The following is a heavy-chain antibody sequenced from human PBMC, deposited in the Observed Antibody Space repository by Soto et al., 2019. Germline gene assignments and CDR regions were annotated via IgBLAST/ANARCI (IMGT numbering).Heavy chain of an antibody. CDR3: ARGAFGAYYLDS. CDR1: GFAFSSYW. CDR2: IKGDVITT. Sequence: EVQLVESGGGLVQPGGSLRLSCAASGFAFSSYWIHWVRQAPGEGLVWVSRIKGDVITTNYADSVKGRFTISRDYAKNTVFLQMNSLRAEDTAVYFCARGAFGAYYLDSWGQGTLVTVSS. J-gene: IGHJ5*01. V-gene: IGHV3-74*01. D-gene: IGHD3-3*01.